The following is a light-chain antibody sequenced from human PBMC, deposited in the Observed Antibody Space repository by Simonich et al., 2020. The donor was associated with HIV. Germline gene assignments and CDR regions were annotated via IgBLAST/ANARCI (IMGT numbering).Light chain of an antibody. CDR3: MQGIHLPYT. V-gene: IGKV2-29*02. CDR2: EVS. Sequence: DIVMTQTPLSLSVTPGQPAAISCKSTQSLLHSDGKTYLYWYLQKPGQSPQLRIYEVSSRFSGVQDRFSGSGSGTNFTLKISRVEAEDVGVYYCMQGIHLPYTFGQGTKLEIK. CDR1: QSLLHSDGKTY. J-gene: IGKJ2*01.